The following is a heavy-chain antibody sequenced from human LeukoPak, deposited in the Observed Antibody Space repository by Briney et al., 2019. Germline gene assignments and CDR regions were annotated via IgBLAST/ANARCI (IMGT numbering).Heavy chain of an antibody. CDR2: VNTDGSST. D-gene: IGHD3-22*01. V-gene: IGHV3-74*01. CDR3: ASGSVGYYH. CDR1: GVTFSTYW. J-gene: IGHJ5*02. Sequence: GGSLRLSCAARGVTFSTYWKHWVRQAPGKGLVWVSRVNTDGSSTNYADSVKGRFTFSRDNAKNTIYLQIESLRDEDTAMSYCASGSVGYYHWGQGTLVTVSS.